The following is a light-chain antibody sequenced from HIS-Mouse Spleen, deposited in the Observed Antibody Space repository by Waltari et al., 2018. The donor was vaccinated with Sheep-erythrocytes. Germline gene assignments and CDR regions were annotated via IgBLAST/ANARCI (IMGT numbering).Light chain of an antibody. V-gene: IGKV3-20*01. J-gene: IGKJ2*01. CDR3: QQYGSSPT. Sequence: DIVLTQSPGTLSLSPGERATLSCRASQSVSSSYLAWYQQKPGQAPRLLIYGASSRATGIPDRCSGSGSGTDFTLTISRLEPEDFAVYYCQQYGSSPTFGQGTKLEIK. CDR1: QSVSSSY. CDR2: GAS.